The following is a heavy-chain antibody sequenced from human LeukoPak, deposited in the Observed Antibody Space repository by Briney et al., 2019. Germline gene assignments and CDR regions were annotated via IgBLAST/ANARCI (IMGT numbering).Heavy chain of an antibody. CDR1: GFTFSSYW. D-gene: IGHD5-18*01. CDR2: ISSSSSYI. CDR3: ARDHPGYSYGRDY. Sequence: GGSLRLSCAASGFTFSSYWMHWVRQAPGKGLEWVSSISSSSSYIYYADSVKGRFTISRDNAKNSLYLQMNSLRAEDTAVYYCARDHPGYSYGRDYWGQGTLVTVSS. J-gene: IGHJ4*02. V-gene: IGHV3-21*01.